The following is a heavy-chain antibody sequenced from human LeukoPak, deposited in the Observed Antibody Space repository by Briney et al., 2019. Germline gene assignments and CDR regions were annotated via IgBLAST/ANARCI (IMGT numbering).Heavy chain of an antibody. CDR3: TRITYDFWSGYYMPDDP. J-gene: IGHJ5*02. CDR2: ITIYNGNT. V-gene: IGHV1-18*01. Sequence: ASVKVYCKASGYTFPNYGISWVRQANGHGLEWKGWITIYNGNTDDAQKLRGRVTMTTDTSMSTAYMELRSLRSDDTAVYYCTRITYDFWSGYYMPDDPWGQGTLVTVSS. D-gene: IGHD3-3*01. CDR1: GYTFPNYG.